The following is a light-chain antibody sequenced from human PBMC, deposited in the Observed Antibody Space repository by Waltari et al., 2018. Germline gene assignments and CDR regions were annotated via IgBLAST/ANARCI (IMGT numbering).Light chain of an antibody. CDR1: SSDVGGYNY. CDR3: CSYGGTYSWV. J-gene: IGLJ3*02. CDR2: DVS. Sequence: QSALTPPRSVSGSPGQSVTISCTGTSSDVGGYNYVSWYQKHPGKAPKLMIYDVSRRPSGVPDRVAGSKSGNTASLTISGLQAEDEADYYCCSYGGTYSWVFGGGTKLTVL. V-gene: IGLV2-11*01.